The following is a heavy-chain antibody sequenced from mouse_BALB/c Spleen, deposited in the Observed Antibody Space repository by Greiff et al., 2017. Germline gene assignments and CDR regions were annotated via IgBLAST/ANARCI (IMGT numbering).Heavy chain of an antibody. V-gene: IGHV1-87*01. Sequence: VQLVESGADPARPGASVNLSSKAPGYTPTSNWTQWVKERPGQGLDWIGAIYPGDGNTRYTQKFKVKATMTAAKTSSTAYMQLSSSASDDSAVYYCARWSYGSSHHMDNRGQGAAHTGAS. CDR2: IYPGDGNT. CDR1: GYTPTSNW. D-gene: IGHD1-1*01. CDR3: ARWSYGSSHHMDN. J-gene: IGHJ2*01.